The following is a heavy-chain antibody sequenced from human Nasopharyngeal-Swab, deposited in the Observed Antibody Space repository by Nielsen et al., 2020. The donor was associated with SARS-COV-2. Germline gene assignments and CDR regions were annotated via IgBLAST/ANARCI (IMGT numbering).Heavy chain of an antibody. CDR2: ISSSSSYI. CDR1: GFTFSSYS. D-gene: IGHD5-18*01. CDR3: ARGPLGYSYGYVDY. V-gene: IGHV3-21*01. Sequence: GESLKISCAASGFTFSSYSMNWVRQAPGKGLEWVSSISSSSSYIYYADSVKGRFTTSRDNAKNSLYLQMNSLRAEDTAVYYCARGPLGYSYGYVDYWGQGTLVTVSS. J-gene: IGHJ4*02.